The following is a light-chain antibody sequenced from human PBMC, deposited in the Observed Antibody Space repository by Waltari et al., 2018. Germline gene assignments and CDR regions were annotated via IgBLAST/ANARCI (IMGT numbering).Light chain of an antibody. CDR1: SGDVGSYNR. CDR3: TLYTTTSTWV. Sequence: QSALTQPPSVSGSPGQSVTISCTGTSGDVGSYNRVSWYQQPPGTAPKLIIYEVTNRPSVVPDRFSGSKSGNTASLTISGLQAEDEADYYCTLYTTTSTWVFGGGTRLTVL. V-gene: IGLV2-18*01. J-gene: IGLJ3*02. CDR2: EVT.